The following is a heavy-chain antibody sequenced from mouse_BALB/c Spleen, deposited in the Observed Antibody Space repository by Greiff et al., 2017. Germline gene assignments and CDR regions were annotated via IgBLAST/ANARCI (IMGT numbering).Heavy chain of an antibody. V-gene: IGHV2-9*02. Sequence: VMLVESGPGLVAPSQSLSITCTVSGFSLTSYGVHWVRQPPGKGLEWLGVIWAGGSTNYNSALMSRLSISKDNSKSQVFLKMNSLQTDDTAMYYCARDGFPSYWGQGTLVTVSA. CDR1: GFSLTSYG. CDR2: IWAGGST. CDR3: ARDGFPSY. J-gene: IGHJ3*01.